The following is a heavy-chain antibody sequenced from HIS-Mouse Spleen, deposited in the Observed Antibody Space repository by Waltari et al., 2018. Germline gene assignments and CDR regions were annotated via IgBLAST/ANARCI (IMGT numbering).Heavy chain of an antibody. V-gene: IGHV3-21*01. CDR2: ISSSSSYI. CDR3: ARRLLTGDAFDI. CDR1: GFPSSGYS. J-gene: IGHJ3*02. D-gene: IGHD7-27*01. Sequence: VQLVRSGGGLFKPGGSLRLSCAPPGFPSSGYSMNWVRQAPGKGLEWVSSISSSSSYIYYADSVKGRFTISRDNAKNSLYLQMNSLRAEDTAVYYCARRLLTGDAFDIWGQGTMVTVSS.